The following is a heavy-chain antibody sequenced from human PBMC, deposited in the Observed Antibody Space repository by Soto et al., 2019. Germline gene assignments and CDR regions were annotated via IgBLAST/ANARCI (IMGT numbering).Heavy chain of an antibody. J-gene: IGHJ4*02. CDR2: INHSGST. V-gene: IGHV4-34*01. D-gene: IGHD3-22*01. CDR3: ARVRKYYYDSSGYSSQVIDY. Sequence: SETLSLTCAVYGGSFSGYYWSWIRQPPGKGLEWIGEINHSGSTNYNPSLKSRVTISVDTSKNQFSLKLSSVTAADTAVYYCARVRKYYYDSSGYSSQVIDYWGQGTLVTVSS. CDR1: GGSFSGYY.